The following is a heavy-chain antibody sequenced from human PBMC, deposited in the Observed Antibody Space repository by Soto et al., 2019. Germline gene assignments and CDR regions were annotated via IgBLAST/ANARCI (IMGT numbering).Heavy chain of an antibody. CDR2: TYYRSKWHN. D-gene: IGHD6-13*01. Sequence: PSQTLSLTCAISGDSVSSNTAAWNWIRQSPSRGLEWLGRTYYRSKWHNDYAVSVKSRIIINPDTSKNHVSLQLNSVTPEDTAINYCAKQTSDSTWYGGIDYWGQGTMVTVSS. J-gene: IGHJ4*02. V-gene: IGHV6-1*01. CDR3: AKQTSDSTWYGGIDY. CDR1: GDSVSSNTAA.